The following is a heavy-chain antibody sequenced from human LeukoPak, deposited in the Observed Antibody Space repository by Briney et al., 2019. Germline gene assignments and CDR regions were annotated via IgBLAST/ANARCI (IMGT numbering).Heavy chain of an antibody. CDR3: AGPLNGMDV. D-gene: IGHD3-9*01. V-gene: IGHV4-39*01. J-gene: IGHJ6*02. CDR1: GGSISSSSYY. Sequence: SETLSLSCAVSGGSISSSSYYWGCIRQPPGKGLEWTVSSYYSGSTYYNPSLHSLVTISVDTSKNQISLKLSSVPAADSAVYCCAGPLNGMDVWGQGTTVTVSS. CDR2: SYYSGST.